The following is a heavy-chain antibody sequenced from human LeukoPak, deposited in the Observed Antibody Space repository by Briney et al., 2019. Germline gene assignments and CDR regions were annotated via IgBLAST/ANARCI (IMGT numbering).Heavy chain of an antibody. CDR1: GFTFNEYW. CDR2: INQDGSKK. J-gene: IGHJ4*02. CDR3: ARDHEAADLFLEY. V-gene: IGHV3-7*01. Sequence: GGSLRLSCAASGFTFNEYWMSWVRQAPGKGLECVAYINQDGSKKYYVDSVKGRFTISRDNAKNSLSLQMSSLRAEDSAVYYCARDHEAADLFLEYWGQGNLVTVSS. D-gene: IGHD6-13*01.